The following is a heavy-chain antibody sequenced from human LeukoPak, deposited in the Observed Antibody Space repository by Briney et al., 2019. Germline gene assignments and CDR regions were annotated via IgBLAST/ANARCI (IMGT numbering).Heavy chain of an antibody. CDR2: INSDGSST. V-gene: IGHV3-74*01. Sequence: GGSLRLSCAASGFTFSSYWMHWVRQAPGKGLVWVSRINSDGSSTYYADSVKGRFTISRDNAKNTLDLQVNSLRVEDTAVYYCARNGYDYGDYFDYWGQGTLVTVSS. CDR1: GFTFSSYW. CDR3: ARNGYDYGDYFDY. J-gene: IGHJ4*02. D-gene: IGHD4-17*01.